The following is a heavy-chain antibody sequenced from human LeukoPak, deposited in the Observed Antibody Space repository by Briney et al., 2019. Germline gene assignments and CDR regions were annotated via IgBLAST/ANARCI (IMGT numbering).Heavy chain of an antibody. CDR2: ISGTNDNT. CDR1: GFTFSSYA. J-gene: IGHJ3*02. V-gene: IGHV3-23*01. Sequence: GGSLRLSCAASGFTFSSYAMSWVRQAPGKGLEWVSSISGTNDNTYYADSVKDRFTISRDNSKNTLSLQMNSLRAEDTAVYYCARGRRPDAFDSWGQGTRVSVSS. CDR3: ARGRRPDAFDS.